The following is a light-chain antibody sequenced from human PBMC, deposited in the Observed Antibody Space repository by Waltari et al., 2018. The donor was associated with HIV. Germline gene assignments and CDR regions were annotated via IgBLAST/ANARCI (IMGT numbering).Light chain of an antibody. CDR2: RTN. J-gene: IGLJ1*01. CDR1: LPHIGRHS. CDR3: ATWNDSLSGYV. V-gene: IGLV1-47*01. Sequence: QSLLTQPPSASGPPGQMVTIPCSGRLPHIGRHSVLGYHHLPGTAPRLLISRTNQRPSGVPDRFSGSKSGTSASLAISGLRPEDEADYYCATWNDSLSGYVFGTGTKVTV.